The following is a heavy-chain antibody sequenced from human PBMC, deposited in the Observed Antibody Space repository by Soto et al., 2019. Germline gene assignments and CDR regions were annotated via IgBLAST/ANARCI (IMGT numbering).Heavy chain of an antibody. CDR1: GFTFSSYG. CDR3: AKDLWHGGRGAFHI. V-gene: IGHV3-30*18. CDR2: ISYDGSNK. Sequence: QVQLVESGGGVVQPGRSLRLSCAASGFTFSSYGMHWVRQAPGKGLEWVAVISYDGSNKYYADSVKGRFTISRDNSKNTLDLQMNSLRAEDTAVYYCAKDLWHGGRGAFHIWGQGTMVTVSS. J-gene: IGHJ3*02. D-gene: IGHD2-21*01.